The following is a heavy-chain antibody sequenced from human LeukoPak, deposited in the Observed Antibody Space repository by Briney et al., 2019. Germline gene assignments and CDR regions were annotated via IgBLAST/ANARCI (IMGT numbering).Heavy chain of an antibody. V-gene: IGHV1-18*01. Sequence: ASVKVSCKASGYTFTSYGISWVRQAPGQGLEWMGWISAYNGNTNYAQKLQGRVTITADESTSTAYMGLSSLRSEDTAVYYCARLPLRSIAVGYYGMDVWGQGTTVTVSS. D-gene: IGHD6-6*01. CDR3: ARLPLRSIAVGYYGMDV. CDR2: ISAYNGNT. CDR1: GYTFTSYG. J-gene: IGHJ6*02.